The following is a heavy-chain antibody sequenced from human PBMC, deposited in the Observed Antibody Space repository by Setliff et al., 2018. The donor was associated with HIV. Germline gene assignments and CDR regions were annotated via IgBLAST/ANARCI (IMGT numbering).Heavy chain of an antibody. CDR3: ARDQDWAFDY. D-gene: IGHD3-9*01. CDR1: GFTFSNYW. V-gene: IGHV3-7*01. Sequence: TGGSLRLSCAASGFTFSNYWMSWVRQAPGKGLEWVANIKQDGSDKYYVDSVKGRFTISRDNAKNSVYLQVNSLRVEDTAMYYCARDQDWAFDYWGQGTLVTVSS. CDR2: IKQDGSDK. J-gene: IGHJ4*02.